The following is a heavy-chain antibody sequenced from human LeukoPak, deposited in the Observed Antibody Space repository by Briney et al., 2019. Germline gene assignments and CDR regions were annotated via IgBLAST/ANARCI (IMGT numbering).Heavy chain of an antibody. CDR2: IIPIFGTT. V-gene: IGHV1-69*13. J-gene: IGHJ4*02. CDR3: ARGFGVVTPDRLYYFDY. Sequence: ASVKVSCKASGGTFSSYAFSWVRQAPGQGLEWMGGIIPIFGTTNHAQKFQGRVTITADESTSTAYMELSSQRSEDTAVYYCARGFGVVTPDRLYYFDYWGQGTLVTVSS. D-gene: IGHD3-3*01. CDR1: GGTFSSYA.